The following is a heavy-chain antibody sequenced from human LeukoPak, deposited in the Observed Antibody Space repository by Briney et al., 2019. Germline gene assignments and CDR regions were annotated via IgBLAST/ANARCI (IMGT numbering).Heavy chain of an antibody. V-gene: IGHV4-34*01. CDR3: ARGSFAQYSSSWYRHDYFQH. J-gene: IGHJ1*01. CDR2: INHSGST. D-gene: IGHD6-13*01. Sequence: SETLSLTCAVYGGSFSGYYWSWIRQPPGKGLEWIGEINHSGSTNYNPSLKSRVTISVDTSKNQFSLKLSSVTAADTAVYYCARGSFAQYSSSWYRHDYFQHWGQGTLVTVSS. CDR1: GGSFSGYY.